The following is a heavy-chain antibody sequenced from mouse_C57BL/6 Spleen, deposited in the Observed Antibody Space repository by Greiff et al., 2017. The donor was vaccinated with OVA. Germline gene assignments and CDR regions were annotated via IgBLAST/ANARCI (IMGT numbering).Heavy chain of an antibody. Sequence: EVQLVESGGGLVKPGGSLKLSCAASGFTFSSYTMSWVRQTPEKRLEWVATISGGGGNTYYPDSVKGRFTISRDNAKNTLYLQMSSLRSEDTALYYCARLGDYCGSSWFAYWGQGTLVTVSA. J-gene: IGHJ3*01. CDR2: ISGGGGNT. V-gene: IGHV5-9*01. CDR1: GFTFSSYT. D-gene: IGHD1-1*01. CDR3: ARLGDYCGSSWFAY.